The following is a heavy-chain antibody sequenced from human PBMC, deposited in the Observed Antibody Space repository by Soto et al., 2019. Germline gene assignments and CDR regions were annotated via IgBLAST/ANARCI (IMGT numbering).Heavy chain of an antibody. CDR2: ISGSGGST. D-gene: IGHD3-10*01. CDR3: AKEELFGLGFRGVHFDY. V-gene: IGHV3-23*01. CDR1: GFTFSSYA. J-gene: IGHJ4*02. Sequence: PGGSLRLSCAASGFTFSSYAMSWVRQAPGKGLEWVSAISGSGGSTYYADSVKGRFTISRDNSKNTLYLQMNSLRAEDTAVYYCAKEELFGLGFRGVHFDYWGQGTLVTVSS.